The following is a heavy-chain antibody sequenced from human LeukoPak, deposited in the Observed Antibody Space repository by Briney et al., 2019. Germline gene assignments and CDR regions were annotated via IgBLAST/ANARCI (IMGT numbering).Heavy chain of an antibody. CDR1: GGSISSYY. CDR3: ARLGYSGYDYIDY. V-gene: IGHV4-59*01. J-gene: IGHJ4*02. Sequence: SETLSLTCTVSGGSISSYYWSWIRQPPGKGLEWIGYIYYSGSTNYNPSLKSRVTISVDTSKNQFSLKLSSVTAADTAVYYFARLGYSGYDYIDYWGQGTLVTVSS. CDR2: IYYSGST. D-gene: IGHD5-12*01.